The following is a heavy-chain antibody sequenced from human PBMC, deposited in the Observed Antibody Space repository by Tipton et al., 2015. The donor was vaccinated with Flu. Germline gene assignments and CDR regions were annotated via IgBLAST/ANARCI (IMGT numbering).Heavy chain of an antibody. V-gene: IGHV3-64*02. CDR2: ISSNGDNT. J-gene: IGHJ6*02. Sequence: SLRLSCAASGFIFSDYAMHWVRQAPGTGLEYVSAISSNGDNTYYADSVKGRFTISRDNSKNTLYLQMGSLRADDMAVYYCARGMNSGLVDVWGQGTTVTVSS. CDR3: ARGMNSGLVDV. CDR1: GFIFSDYA. D-gene: IGHD2/OR15-2a*01.